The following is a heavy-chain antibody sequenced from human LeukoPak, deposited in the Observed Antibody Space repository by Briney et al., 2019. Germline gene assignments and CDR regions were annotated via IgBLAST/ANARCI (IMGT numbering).Heavy chain of an antibody. D-gene: IGHD2-2*01. J-gene: IGHJ6*03. CDR2: IIHIFGTA. V-gene: IGHV1-69*05. CDR1: GGTFSSYA. Sequence: ASVKVSCKASGGTFSSYAISWVRQAPGQGLEWMGGIIHIFGTANYAQKFQGRVTITTDESTSTAYMELSSLRSEDTAVYYCARAGTYCSSTSCGLPSYYYYMDVWGKGTTVTVSS. CDR3: ARAGTYCSSTSCGLPSYYYYMDV.